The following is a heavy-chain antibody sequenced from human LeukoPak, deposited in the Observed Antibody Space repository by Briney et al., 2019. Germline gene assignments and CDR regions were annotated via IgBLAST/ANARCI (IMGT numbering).Heavy chain of an antibody. Sequence: SETLSLTCTVSGYSISSGYYWGWIRQPPGKGLEWIGSIYHSGSTYYNPSLRSRVTISVDTSKNQFSLKLSSVTAADTAVYYCARGRSYGYCFDYWGQGTLVTVSS. D-gene: IGHD5-18*01. CDR2: IYHSGST. J-gene: IGHJ4*02. V-gene: IGHV4-38-2*02. CDR3: ARGRSYGYCFDY. CDR1: GYSISSGYY.